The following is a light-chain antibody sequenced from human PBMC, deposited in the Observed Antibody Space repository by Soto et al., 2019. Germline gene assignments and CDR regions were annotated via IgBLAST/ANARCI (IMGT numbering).Light chain of an antibody. V-gene: IGKV3-15*01. J-gene: IGKJ3*01. Sequence: EIVMTQSPATLSVSPGERATLSCRASQSVSSNLAWYQQKPGQAPRLLIYGASTRATGIPARFSGSGSATDFTLTISSLQSEDFAVYYCQQYNNWPLTFGPGTKVDI. CDR2: GAS. CDR3: QQYNNWPLT. CDR1: QSVSSN.